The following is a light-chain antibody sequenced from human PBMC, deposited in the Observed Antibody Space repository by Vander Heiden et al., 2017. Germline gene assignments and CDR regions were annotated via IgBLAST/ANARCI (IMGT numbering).Light chain of an antibody. Sequence: SYVLPQPPSVSVAPGPTARIACGGNNIGSKSVHWYQQKPGQAPVLVVYDDSDRPSRIPERFSGSNSGNTATLTISRVEAGDEADYYCQGWDSSSDHRVFGGGTKLTVL. CDR3: QGWDSSSDHRV. V-gene: IGLV3-21*02. CDR1: NIGSKS. J-gene: IGLJ2*01. CDR2: DDS.